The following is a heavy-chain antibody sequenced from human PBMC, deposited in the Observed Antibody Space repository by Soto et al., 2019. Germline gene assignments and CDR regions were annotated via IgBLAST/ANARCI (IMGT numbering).Heavy chain of an antibody. V-gene: IGHV4-59*08. J-gene: IGHJ4*02. D-gene: IGHD6-19*01. CDR3: ARRGLGNFFDY. Sequence: SETLSLTCTVSGGSISSYYWSWLRQPPGKGLEWIGYIYYSGSTNYNPSLKSRVTISVDTSKNEFSLKLSSVTAADTAVFYCARRGLGNFFDYWGQGALVTVSS. CDR1: GGSISSYY. CDR2: IYYSGST.